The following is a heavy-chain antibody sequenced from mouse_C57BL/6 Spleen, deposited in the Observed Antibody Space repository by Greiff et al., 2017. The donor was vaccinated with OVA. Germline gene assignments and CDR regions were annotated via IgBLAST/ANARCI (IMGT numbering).Heavy chain of an antibody. J-gene: IGHJ3*01. Sequence: EVQLQQSGAELVKPGASVKLSCTASGFNIKDYSMHWVKQRPEQGLEWMGRIDPEDSETKYAPKFQGKDTITADTSSNTAYLQLSSLTSEDTAVYYCSYDGPTGFAYWGQGTLVTVSA. CDR3: SYDGPTGFAY. CDR1: GFNIKDYS. D-gene: IGHD2-3*01. V-gene: IGHV14-2*01. CDR2: IDPEDSET.